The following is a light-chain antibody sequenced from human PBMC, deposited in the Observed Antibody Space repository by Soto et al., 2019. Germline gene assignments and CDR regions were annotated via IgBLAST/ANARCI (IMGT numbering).Light chain of an antibody. Sequence: DIQMTQSPSTLSASVGDRVTITCRASENIGAWLAWYQQKPGKASKLLIYKASSLESGVPSRFSGGGSGTEFTLTISSLQPDDFATYYCQQYHIYSWTFGQGTKVEIK. J-gene: IGKJ1*01. V-gene: IGKV1-5*03. CDR3: QQYHIYSWT. CDR1: ENIGAW. CDR2: KAS.